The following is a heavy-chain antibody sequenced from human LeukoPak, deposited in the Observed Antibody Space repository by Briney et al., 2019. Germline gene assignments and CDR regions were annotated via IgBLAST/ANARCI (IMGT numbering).Heavy chain of an antibody. CDR3: ARRVSSGYHDY. D-gene: IGHD3-3*01. J-gene: IGHJ4*02. CDR1: GGSISSYY. Sequence: SETLSLTCTVSGGSISSYYWSWIRQPAGKGLEWIGRIYPSGSGITNYNPSLKSRVTMSVDTSKNQFSLKLSSVTAADTAVYYCARRVSSGYHDYWGQGTLVSVFS. V-gene: IGHV4-4*07. CDR2: IYPSGSGIT.